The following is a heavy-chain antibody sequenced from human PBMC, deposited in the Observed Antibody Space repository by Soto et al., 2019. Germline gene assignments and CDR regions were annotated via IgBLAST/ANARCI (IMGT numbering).Heavy chain of an antibody. Sequence: SETLSLTCTVSGGSISSGDYYWSWIRQPPGKGLEWIGYIYYSGSTYYNPSLKSRGTISVDTSKNQLSLKLSSVTAADTAVYYCARDNILGILYGGMDVWGQGTTVTVSS. D-gene: IGHD3-3*01. CDR2: IYYSGST. J-gene: IGHJ6*02. CDR3: ARDNILGILYGGMDV. V-gene: IGHV4-30-4*01. CDR1: GGSISSGDYY.